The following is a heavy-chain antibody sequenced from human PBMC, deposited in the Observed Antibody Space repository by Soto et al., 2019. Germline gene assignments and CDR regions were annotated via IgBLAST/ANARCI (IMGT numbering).Heavy chain of an antibody. J-gene: IGHJ5*02. CDR3: ARLGPYGSESYSFRYNWFDP. Sequence: PRLSCAASGFTFSSYWMSWVRQAPGKGLEWVSVIYSGGSSYYAVSVQGRFTISRDNSKNTVYLQMNSLRGEDTAMYYCARLGPYGSESYSFRYNWFDPWGQGTLVTVSS. CDR2: IYSGGSS. V-gene: IGHV3-53*01. CDR1: GFTFSSYW. D-gene: IGHD3-10*01.